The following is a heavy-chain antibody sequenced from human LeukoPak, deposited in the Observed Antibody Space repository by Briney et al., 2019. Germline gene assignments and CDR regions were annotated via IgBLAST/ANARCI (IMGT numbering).Heavy chain of an antibody. D-gene: IGHD6-13*01. CDR3: ARDGYSSSWFFDN. Sequence: ASVKVSCKASGCTFNSYGISWVRQAPGQGLEWMGWISAYNGNTDYAQKLQGRVTMTTDTSTATAYMEVRSLRSDDTAVYYCARDGYSSSWFFDNWGQGTRVTVSS. CDR2: ISAYNGNT. V-gene: IGHV1-18*01. J-gene: IGHJ4*02. CDR1: GCTFNSYG.